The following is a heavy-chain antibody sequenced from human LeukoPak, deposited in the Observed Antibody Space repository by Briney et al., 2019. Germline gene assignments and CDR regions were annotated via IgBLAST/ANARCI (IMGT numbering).Heavy chain of an antibody. CDR1: GGCISSSSYY. CDR2: IYYSGST. V-gene: IGHV4-39*01. CDR3: ARRGIVVVPAAIRTFDI. D-gene: IGHD2-2*02. Sequence: SETLSLTCTVSGGCISSSSYYWGWIRQPPGKGLEWIGSIYYSGSTYYNPSLKSRVTISVDTSKNQFSLKLSSVTAADTAVYYCARRGIVVVPAAIRTFDIWGQGTMVTVSS. J-gene: IGHJ3*02.